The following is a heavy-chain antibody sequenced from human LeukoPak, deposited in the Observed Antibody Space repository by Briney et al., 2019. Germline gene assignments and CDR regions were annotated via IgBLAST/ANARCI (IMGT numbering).Heavy chain of an antibody. CDR3: ARPGYSSGWSAGGWFDP. J-gene: IGHJ5*02. CDR2: INPNSGGT. D-gene: IGHD6-19*01. V-gene: IGHV1-2*02. Sequence: ASVKVSCKASRYTFTSYYMHRVRQAPGQGVERMGWINPNSGGTNYAQKFQGRVTMTRDTSISTAYIELSRLRSDDTAVYYCARPGYSSGWSAGGWFDPWGQGTLVTVSS. CDR1: RYTFTSYY.